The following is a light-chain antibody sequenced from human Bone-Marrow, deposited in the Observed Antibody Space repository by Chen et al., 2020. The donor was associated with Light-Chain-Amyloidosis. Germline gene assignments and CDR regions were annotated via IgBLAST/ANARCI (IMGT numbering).Light chain of an antibody. CDR2: EVT. Sequence: QSALTQPASVSGSPGKPIPISSTGTSSDVGGDNHVPWYKQHPDKAPKLMIYEVTNRPSWVPDRFSGSKSDNTASLTISGLQTEDEADYFCSSYTITNTLVFGSGTRVTVL. CDR3: SSYTITNTLV. V-gene: IGLV2-14*01. CDR1: SSDVGGDNH. J-gene: IGLJ1*01.